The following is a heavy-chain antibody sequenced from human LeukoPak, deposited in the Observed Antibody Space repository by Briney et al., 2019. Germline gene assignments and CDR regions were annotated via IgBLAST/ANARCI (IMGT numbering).Heavy chain of an antibody. V-gene: IGHV4-39*07. J-gene: IGHJ3*01. CDR1: GGSISSSSYY. CDR3: ARVRSAFDP. Sequence: SETLSLTCTVSGGSISSSSYYWGWIRQPPGKGLEWIGEINHSGSTSYNPSLKSRVTISVDTSKNQFSLKLTSVTAADTAVYYCARVRSAFDPWGQGTMVTVSS. CDR2: INHSGST.